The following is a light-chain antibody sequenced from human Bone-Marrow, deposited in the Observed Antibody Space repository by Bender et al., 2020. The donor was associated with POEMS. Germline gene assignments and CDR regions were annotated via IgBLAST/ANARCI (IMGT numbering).Light chain of an antibody. J-gene: IGLJ2*01. Sequence: SYELTQPPSVSVSPGQTASITCSGDKLGDKYVYWYQQKPGQSPVVVMYQDTKRPPGIPERFSGSNSGKTGTLTISGTQAMDEADYYCQAWDSSTGVVFGGGTKLTVL. V-gene: IGLV3-1*01. CDR1: KLGDKY. CDR3: QAWDSSTGVV. CDR2: QDT.